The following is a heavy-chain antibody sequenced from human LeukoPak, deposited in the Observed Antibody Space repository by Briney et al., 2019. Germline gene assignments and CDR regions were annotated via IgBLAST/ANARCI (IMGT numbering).Heavy chain of an antibody. J-gene: IGHJ4*02. CDR1: GGSISSYY. V-gene: IGHV4-59*01. CDR2: IYYSGST. Sequence: KPSETLSLTCTVSGGSISSYYWSWIRQPPGKGLEWIGYIYYSGSTNYNPSLKSRVTISVDTSKNQFSLKLSSVTAADTAVYYCARASLRGLWVDYWCQGTLVTVSS. CDR3: ARASLRGLWVDY. D-gene: IGHD3-10*01.